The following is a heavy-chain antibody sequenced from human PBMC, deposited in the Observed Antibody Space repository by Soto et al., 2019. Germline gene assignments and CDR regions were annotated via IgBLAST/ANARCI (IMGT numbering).Heavy chain of an antibody. CDR2: IWYDGSNK. Sequence: GSLRLSCAASGFTFSSYGMHWVRQAPGKGLEWVAVIWYDGSNKYYADSVKGRFTTSRDNSKNTLYLQMNSLRAEDTAVYYCARDIAAAGTPYYYYYYGMDVWGQGTTVTVSS. CDR3: ARDIAAAGTPYYYYYYGMDV. CDR1: GFTFSSYG. V-gene: IGHV3-33*01. J-gene: IGHJ6*02. D-gene: IGHD6-13*01.